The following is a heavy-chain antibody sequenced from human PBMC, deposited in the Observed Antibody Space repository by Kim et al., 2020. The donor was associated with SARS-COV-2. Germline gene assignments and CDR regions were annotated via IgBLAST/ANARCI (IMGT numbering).Heavy chain of an antibody. CDR1: GFTFSDSG. J-gene: IGHJ3*02. Sequence: GGSLRLSCAASGFTFSDSGMHWVRQASGKGLEWVGRIRSKVNSYATVYAVSVEGRFTISRDDSKNTDYLQMDRLKTEDTAVYYCARGPPYSESDWDACDIWGQGAMVTVSS. CDR3: ARGPPYSESDWDACDI. CDR2: IRSKVNSYAT. D-gene: IGHD1-26*01. V-gene: IGHV3-73*01.